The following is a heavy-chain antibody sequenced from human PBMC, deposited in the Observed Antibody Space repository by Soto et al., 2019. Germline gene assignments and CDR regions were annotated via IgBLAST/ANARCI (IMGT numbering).Heavy chain of an antibody. CDR3: ARVWMPNGSAPCDP. V-gene: IGHV3-48*01. D-gene: IGHD5-12*01. J-gene: IGHJ5*02. CDR1: GFTFSSYS. Sequence: EVQLVESGGGLVQPGGSLRLSCAASGFTFSSYSMNWVRQAPGKGLEWVSYISSSSSTIYYADSVKGRFTISRDNAKNSLYLQMDCLRAEDTAVYYCARVWMPNGSAPCDPCGQGSLVTVST. CDR2: ISSSSSTI.